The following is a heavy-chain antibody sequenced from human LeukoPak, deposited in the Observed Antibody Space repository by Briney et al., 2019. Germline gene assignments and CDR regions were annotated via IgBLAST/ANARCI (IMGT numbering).Heavy chain of an antibody. V-gene: IGHV3-30*02. Sequence: GGSLRLSCAASGFTFSSYGMHWVRQAPGKGLEWVAFIRYDGSNKYYADSVKGRFTISRDNSKNTLYLHVNSLRAEDTAVYYCARLNIPYYYDSIGYYISYWGQGTLVTVSS. J-gene: IGHJ4*02. CDR1: GFTFSSYG. CDR2: IRYDGSNK. D-gene: IGHD3-22*01. CDR3: ARLNIPYYYDSIGYYISY.